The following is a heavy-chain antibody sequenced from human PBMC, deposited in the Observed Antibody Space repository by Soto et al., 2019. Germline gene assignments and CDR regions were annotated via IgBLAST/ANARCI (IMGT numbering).Heavy chain of an antibody. D-gene: IGHD1-1*01. CDR1: GGPLGGDY. CDR3: AGGGTWPTRFDP. CDR2: VRYSGST. Sequence: PSETLSLTCVAYGGPLGGDYWSWIRQSPGKGLEWIGEVRYSGSTNYNPSLKSRVAISMDTSKNQVSLKVTSMTAADTAVYFCAGGGTWPTRFDPWGQGTLVTVSS. J-gene: IGHJ5*02. V-gene: IGHV4-34*01.